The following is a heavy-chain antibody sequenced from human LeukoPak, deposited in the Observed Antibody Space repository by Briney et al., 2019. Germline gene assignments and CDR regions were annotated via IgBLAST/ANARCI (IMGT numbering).Heavy chain of an antibody. Sequence: GESLKISCKGSGYSFATYWIGWVRQMPGKGLEWMGIIFPADSSITYSPSFQGQVTISADKSISTAYLQWSSLEASDTAIYYRARGRYFDYWGQGTLVTVSS. CDR1: GYSFATYW. CDR3: ARGRYFDY. J-gene: IGHJ4*02. CDR2: IFPADSSI. V-gene: IGHV5-51*01.